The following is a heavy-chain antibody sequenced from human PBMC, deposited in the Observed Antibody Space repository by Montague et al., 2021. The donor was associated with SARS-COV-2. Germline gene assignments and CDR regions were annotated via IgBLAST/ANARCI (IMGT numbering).Heavy chain of an antibody. CDR1: GFTFSYCG. V-gene: IGHV3-30*18. J-gene: IGHJ4*02. CDR3: AKPMLDSGREGGFDY. D-gene: IGHD1-26*01. CDR2: ITKDGSNK. Sequence: SLRLSCAASGFTFSYCGMHWVRQAPGKGLEWVAVITKDGSNKSYADSVKGRFTISRDNLKNAVFLQMDSSRVGDTAVYHCAKPMLDSGREGGFDYWGPGTLVTVSS.